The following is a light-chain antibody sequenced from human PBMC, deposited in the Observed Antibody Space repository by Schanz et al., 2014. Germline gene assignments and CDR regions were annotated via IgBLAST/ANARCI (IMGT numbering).Light chain of an antibody. CDR2: WAS. J-gene: IGKJ5*01. CDR1: QSVLYSSNNKNY. V-gene: IGKV4-1*01. CDR3: QHYNNWPLT. Sequence: DIVMTQSPDSLAVSLGERATIHYKSSQSVLYSSNNKNYLPWYQQKPGQPPNLLIYWASTRESGVPDRFSGSGSGTDFTLTISSLQAEDFAVYYCQHYNNWPLTFGQGTRLEIK.